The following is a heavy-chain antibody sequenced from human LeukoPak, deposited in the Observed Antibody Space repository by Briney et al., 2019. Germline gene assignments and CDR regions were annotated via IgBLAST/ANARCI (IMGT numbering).Heavy chain of an antibody. J-gene: IGHJ4*02. V-gene: IGHV3-9*01. Sequence: GGSLRLSCAASGFTFDDYAMHWVRQAPGKGLEWVAGISWNNGFRVYVDSVKGRFTISRDNAKTSLYLQMNSLRAEDTAVYYCARDLSGVAGYTYGRGIDYWGQGTLVTVSS. D-gene: IGHD5-18*01. CDR3: ARDLSGVAGYTYGRGIDY. CDR1: GFTFDDYA. CDR2: ISWNNGFR.